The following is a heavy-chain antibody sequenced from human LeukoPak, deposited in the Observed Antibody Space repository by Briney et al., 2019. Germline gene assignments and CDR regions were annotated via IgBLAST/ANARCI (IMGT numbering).Heavy chain of an antibody. Sequence: SETLSLTCTVSGDSISNYYWSWVRQLPGKGLEWIGYIYSSGSTNYSPSLKSRVTISLDTSKTQFSLNLSSVTAADTAVYYCARHPRPAIHWYFDLWGRGTLVTVSS. CDR3: ARHPRPAIHWYFDL. D-gene: IGHD3-3*01. CDR1: GDSISNYY. V-gene: IGHV4-4*09. J-gene: IGHJ2*01. CDR2: IYSSGST.